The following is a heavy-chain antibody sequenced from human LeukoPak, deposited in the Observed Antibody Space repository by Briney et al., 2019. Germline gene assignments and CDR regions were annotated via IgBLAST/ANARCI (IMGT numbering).Heavy chain of an antibody. V-gene: IGHV6-1*01. D-gene: IGHD1-26*01. Sequence: SQTLSLTCAISGDSVPSSSAAWNWIRQSPSRGLEWLGRTYYRSKWYNDYAVSVKSRITINPDTSKNQFSLQLNSVTPEDTAVYYCARDDVREGATLDYWGQGTLVTVSS. CDR2: TYYRSKWYN. CDR1: GDSVPSSSAA. J-gene: IGHJ4*02. CDR3: ARDDVREGATLDY.